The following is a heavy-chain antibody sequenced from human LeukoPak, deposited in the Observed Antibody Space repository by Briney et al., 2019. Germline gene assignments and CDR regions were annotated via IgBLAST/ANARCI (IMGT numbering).Heavy chain of an antibody. CDR2: IYTSGST. Sequence: TSETLSLTCTVSGGSISSGSYYWSWIPQPAGKGLEWIGRIYTSGSTNYNPSLKSRVTISVDTSKNQFSLKLSSVTAADTAVYYCARAQITIFGVVREYFDYWGQGTLVTVSS. J-gene: IGHJ4*02. CDR3: ARAQITIFGVVREYFDY. V-gene: IGHV4-61*02. D-gene: IGHD3-3*01. CDR1: GGSISSGSYY.